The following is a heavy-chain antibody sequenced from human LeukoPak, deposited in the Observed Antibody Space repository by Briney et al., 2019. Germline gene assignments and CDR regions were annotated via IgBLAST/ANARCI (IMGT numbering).Heavy chain of an antibody. V-gene: IGHV1-8*01. CDR1: GYTFTSYD. CDR2: MNPNSGNT. Sequence: GASVKVSCKASGYTFTSYDINWVRQATGQGLEWMGWMNPNSGNTGYAQKFQGRVTITRDTSASTAYMELSSLRSEDMAVYYCAIRRAYSDGFDIWGQGTMVTVSS. CDR3: AIRRAYSDGFDI. D-gene: IGHD1-26*01. J-gene: IGHJ3*02.